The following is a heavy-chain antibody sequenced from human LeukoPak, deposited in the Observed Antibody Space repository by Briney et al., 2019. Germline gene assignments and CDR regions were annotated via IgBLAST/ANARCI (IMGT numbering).Heavy chain of an antibody. Sequence: SETLSLTCTVSGGSISSSSYYWGWIRQPPGKGLEWIGSIYYSGSTYYNPPLKSRVTISVDTSKNQFSLKLSSVTAADTAVYYCARHSPLYYDFWSGYSGSYYFDHWGQGTLVTVSS. CDR2: IYYSGST. V-gene: IGHV4-39*01. D-gene: IGHD3-3*01. CDR3: ARHSPLYYDFWSGYSGSYYFDH. CDR1: GGSISSSSYY. J-gene: IGHJ4*02.